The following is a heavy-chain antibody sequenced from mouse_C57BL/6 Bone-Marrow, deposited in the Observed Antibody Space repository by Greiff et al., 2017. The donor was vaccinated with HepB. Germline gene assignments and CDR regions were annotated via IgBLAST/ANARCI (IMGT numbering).Heavy chain of an antibody. J-gene: IGHJ3*01. CDR3: ARIYYDYDGFAY. CDR1: GYTFTSYW. V-gene: IGHV1-64*01. D-gene: IGHD2-4*01. CDR2: IHPNSGST. Sequence: QVQLQQPGAELVKPGASVKLSCKASGYTFTSYWMHWVKQRPRQGLEWIGMIHPNSGSTNYNEKFKSKATLTVGKSSSTAYMQLSSLTSEDSAVYYCARIYYDYDGFAYWGQGTLVTVSA.